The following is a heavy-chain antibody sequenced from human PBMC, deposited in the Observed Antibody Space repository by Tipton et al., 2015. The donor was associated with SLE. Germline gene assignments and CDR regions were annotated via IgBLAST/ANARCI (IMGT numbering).Heavy chain of an antibody. CDR2: IFTSGST. D-gene: IGHD3-3*01. Sequence: TLSLTCPVSGGSISSCSYYWSWIRQPAGKGLEWIGRIFTSGSTNYNPSLKSRVTMSVDTSKNQFSLTLSSVTAADSAVYYCARDKRHTTIFGVVTSYYFDYWGQGTLVTVSS. CDR1: GGSISSCSYY. V-gene: IGHV4-61*02. J-gene: IGHJ4*02. CDR3: ARDKRHTTIFGVVTSYYFDY.